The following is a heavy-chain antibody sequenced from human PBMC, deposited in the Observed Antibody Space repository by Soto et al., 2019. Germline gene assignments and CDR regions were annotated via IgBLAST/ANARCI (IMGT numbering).Heavy chain of an antibody. D-gene: IGHD3-10*01. CDR1: GYTFTNYG. CDR2: INVYNGNT. J-gene: IGHJ5*02. V-gene: IGHV1-18*01. CDR3: ARGVGSGSYYNQYSWFDP. Sequence: QVQLVQSGGEVKKPGASVKVSCKASGYTFTNYGISWVRQAPGQGLEWMGWINVYNGNTKYAQKVQGRVTMTTDTSPSTASLELRSMRSDDTAVYYCARGVGSGSYYNQYSWFDPWGQGTLVTVSS.